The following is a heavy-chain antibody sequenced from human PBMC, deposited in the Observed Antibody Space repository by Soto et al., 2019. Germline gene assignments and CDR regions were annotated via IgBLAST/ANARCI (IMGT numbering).Heavy chain of an antibody. CDR3: ARQNGGLRPNFDY. CDR2: IYYSGNT. CDR1: GGSISSSSYY. J-gene: IGHJ4*02. D-gene: IGHD3-3*01. Sequence: PSETLSLTCTVSGGSISSSSYYWGWIRQPPGKGLEWIGSIYYSGNTYYNPSLKSRVTISVDTAKNQFSLKLSSVTAADTAVYYCARQNGGLRPNFDYWGQGSLVTVSS. V-gene: IGHV4-39*01.